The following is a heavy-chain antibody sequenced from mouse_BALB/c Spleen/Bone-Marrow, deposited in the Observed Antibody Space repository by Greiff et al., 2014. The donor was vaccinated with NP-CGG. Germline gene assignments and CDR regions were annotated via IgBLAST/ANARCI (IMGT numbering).Heavy chain of an antibody. Sequence: EVQLVESGGGLVQPGGSRKLSCAASGFTFSDYGMAWVRQAPGKGPEWVAFISNLAYSIYYADTVTGRFTISRENAKNTLYLEMSSLRSEDTAMYYCARGQVYYYGSSYGYFDVWGAGTTVTVSS. J-gene: IGHJ1*01. V-gene: IGHV5-15*02. CDR2: ISNLAYSI. CDR1: GFTFSDYG. D-gene: IGHD1-1*01. CDR3: ARGQVYYYGSSYGYFDV.